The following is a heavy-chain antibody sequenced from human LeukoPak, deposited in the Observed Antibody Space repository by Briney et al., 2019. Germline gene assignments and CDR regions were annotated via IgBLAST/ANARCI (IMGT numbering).Heavy chain of an antibody. D-gene: IGHD6-13*01. V-gene: IGHV3-21*01. CDR2: ISSSSSYI. CDR3: ARAAIAAARIYYYMDV. J-gene: IGHJ6*03. CDR1: GFTLSSYS. Sequence: PGRSLRLSCAASGFTLSSYSMNWVRQAPGRGLEWVSSISSSSSYIHNADSVKGRFTISRDNAENSLYLQMNSLRAEDTAVYYCARAAIAAARIYYYMDVWGKGTTVTVSS.